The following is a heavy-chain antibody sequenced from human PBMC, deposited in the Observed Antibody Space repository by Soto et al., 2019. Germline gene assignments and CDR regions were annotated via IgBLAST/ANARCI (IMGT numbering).Heavy chain of an antibody. Sequence: ASVKVSCKASGYTFTSYYMHWVRQAPGQGLEWMGIINPSGGSTSYAQKFQGRVTMTRNTSISTAYMELSSLRSEDTAVYYCARVRGSWWLVLAYWGQGTLVTVSS. D-gene: IGHD6-19*01. V-gene: IGHV1-46*01. J-gene: IGHJ4*02. CDR1: GYTFTSYY. CDR3: ARVRGSWWLVLAY. CDR2: INPSGGST.